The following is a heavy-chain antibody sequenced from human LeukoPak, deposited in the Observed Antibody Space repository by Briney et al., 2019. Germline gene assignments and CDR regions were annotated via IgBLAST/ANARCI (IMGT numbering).Heavy chain of an antibody. D-gene: IGHD3-9*01. CDR2: ISAYNGDT. V-gene: IGHV1-18*01. CDR1: GYTFTSYG. CDR3: ARDPLRLSYDLLTGYTHFDY. Sequence: ASVKVSCKASGYTFTSYGISWVRQAPGQGLEWMGWISAYNGDTKYAQKFQGRVTMTTDTSTSTAYMDLRSLRSDDTAVYYCARDPLRLSYDLLTGYTHFDYWGQGTLVTVSS. J-gene: IGHJ4*02.